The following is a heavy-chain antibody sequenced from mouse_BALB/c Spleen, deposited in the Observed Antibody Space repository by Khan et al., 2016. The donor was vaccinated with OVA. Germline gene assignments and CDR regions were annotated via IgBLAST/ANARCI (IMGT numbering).Heavy chain of an antibody. D-gene: IGHD2-14*01. Sequence: QVQLKESGAELVRPGVSVKISCKGSGYTFTDFTMHWVKQSHAKSLEWIGFVNTYYGDATYNQKFKGKATMTVDKSSTTAYMELARLTSEDSAIYYGARRGGEGRFVYWGQGTLVTVSA. CDR3: ARRGGEGRFVY. CDR2: VNTYYGDA. CDR1: GYTFTDFT. J-gene: IGHJ3*01. V-gene: IGHV1S137*01.